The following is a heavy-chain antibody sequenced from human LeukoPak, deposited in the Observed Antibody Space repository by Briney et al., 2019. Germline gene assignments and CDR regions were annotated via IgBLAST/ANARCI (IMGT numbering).Heavy chain of an antibody. CDR3: ARDPSITMVRGAYNWFDP. Sequence: AASVKVSCKASGYTFTGYYMHWVRQAPGQGLEWMGRINPNSGGTNYAQKFQGRVTMTRDTSISTAYMELSRLRSDDTAVYYCARDPSITMVRGAYNWFDPWGQGTLVTASS. J-gene: IGHJ5*02. CDR2: INPNSGGT. CDR1: GYTFTGYY. D-gene: IGHD3-10*01. V-gene: IGHV1-2*06.